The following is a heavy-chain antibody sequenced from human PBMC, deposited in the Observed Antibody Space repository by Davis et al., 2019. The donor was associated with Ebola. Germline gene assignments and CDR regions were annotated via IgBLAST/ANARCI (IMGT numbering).Heavy chain of an antibody. CDR3: ARLRGCSGGSCYSVPYGMDV. D-gene: IGHD2-15*01. J-gene: IGHJ6*02. CDR2: ISRSSSYI. CDR1: GFTFRSYS. V-gene: IGHV3-21*01. Sequence: GGSLRLSCAASGFTFRSYSMNWVRQAPGKGLEWVSSISRSSSYIYYADSVKGRFTISRDNAKNSLYLQMNSLRAEDTAVYYCARLRGCSGGSCYSVPYGMDVWGQGTTVTVSS.